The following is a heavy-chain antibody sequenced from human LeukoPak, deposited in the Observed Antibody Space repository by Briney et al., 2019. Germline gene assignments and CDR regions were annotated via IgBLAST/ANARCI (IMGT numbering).Heavy chain of an antibody. D-gene: IGHD1-26*01. Sequence: KPSETLSLTCTVSGGSISSSSYYWGWIRQPPGKGLEWIGSIYYSGSTYYNPSLKSRVTISVDTSKNQFSLKLSSVTAADTAVYYCARSSISSYYEDWGQGTLVTVSS. CDR1: GGSISSSSYY. J-gene: IGHJ4*02. CDR2: IYYSGST. V-gene: IGHV4-39*01. CDR3: ARSSISSYYED.